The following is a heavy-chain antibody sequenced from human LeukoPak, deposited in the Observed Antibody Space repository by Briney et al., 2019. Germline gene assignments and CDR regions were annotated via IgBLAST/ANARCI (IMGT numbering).Heavy chain of an antibody. CDR3: AQDSVVAARFYFDY. CDR1: GFTFSSYA. Sequence: GGSLRLSCAAAGFTFSSYAMSWVRQAAGKWLEWVAAISGSGGSTYYADSVKGRFTISRDNSQKTLYMQMNSLRDEATPVYYCAQDSVVAARFYFDYWGQGTLVTVSS. J-gene: IGHJ4*02. D-gene: IGHD2-15*01. V-gene: IGHV3-23*01. CDR2: ISGSGGST.